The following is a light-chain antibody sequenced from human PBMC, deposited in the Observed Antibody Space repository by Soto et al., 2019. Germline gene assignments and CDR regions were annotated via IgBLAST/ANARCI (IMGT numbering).Light chain of an antibody. Sequence: QSALTQPRSVSGSPGQSVTISCTGTSSDVGGYNYVSWYQQHPGKAPKLMIYDVSKGPSGVPDRFSCSKSGNTASLTISGLQAEDEADYYCCSYAGRSWVFGGGTKLTVL. CDR2: DVS. CDR1: SSDVGGYNY. J-gene: IGLJ3*02. CDR3: CSYAGRSWV. V-gene: IGLV2-11*01.